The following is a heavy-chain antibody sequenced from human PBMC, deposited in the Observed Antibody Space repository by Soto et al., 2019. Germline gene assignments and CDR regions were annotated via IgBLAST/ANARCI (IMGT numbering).Heavy chain of an antibody. D-gene: IGHD6-6*01. CDR1: GYTFTSYD. V-gene: IGHV1-8*01. CDR3: ATFGYSSSAVDDAFDI. Sequence: ASVKVSCKASGYTFTSYDINWVRQATGQGLEWMGWMNPNSGNTGYAQKFQGRVTMTRNTSISTAYMELSSLRSEDTAVYYCATFGYSSSAVDDAFDIWGQGTMVTVS. CDR2: MNPNSGNT. J-gene: IGHJ3*02.